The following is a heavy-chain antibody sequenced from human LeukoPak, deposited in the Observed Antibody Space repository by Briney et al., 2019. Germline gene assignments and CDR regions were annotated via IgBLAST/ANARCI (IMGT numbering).Heavy chain of an antibody. J-gene: IGHJ5*02. Sequence: PSETLSLTCAAYGGSFSGYYWSWIRQPPGKGLEWIGEINHSGSTNYNPSLKSRVTISVDTSKNQFSLKLSSVTAADTAVYYCARAAGYYDFWSGYPNWFDPWGQGTLVTVSS. V-gene: IGHV4-34*01. D-gene: IGHD3-3*01. CDR3: ARAAGYYDFWSGYPNWFDP. CDR2: INHSGST. CDR1: GGSFSGYY.